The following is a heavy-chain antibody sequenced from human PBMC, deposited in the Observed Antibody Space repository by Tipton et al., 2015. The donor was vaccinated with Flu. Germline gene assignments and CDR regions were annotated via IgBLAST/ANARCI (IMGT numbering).Heavy chain of an antibody. Sequence: LRLSCSVSGDSIGSRYFWGWIRQPPGKGLEWIGNVHQTGSIYYNPSLRSRVTIAVDRPKNQFSLRLTSVTAADTAVYYCAREWDFYGSGTYYLPYYFDYWGQGTLVTVSS. CDR2: VHQTGSI. V-gene: IGHV4-38-2*02. D-gene: IGHD3-10*01. CDR1: GDSIGSRYF. J-gene: IGHJ4*02. CDR3: AREWDFYGSGTYYLPYYFDY.